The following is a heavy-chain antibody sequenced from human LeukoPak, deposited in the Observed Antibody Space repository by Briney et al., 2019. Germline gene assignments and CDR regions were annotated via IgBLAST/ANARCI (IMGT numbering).Heavy chain of an antibody. CDR1: GFTFSNFG. V-gene: IGHV3-21*01. CDR3: AIDRYSSGWYTFDY. D-gene: IGHD6-19*01. CDR2: ISSSSSYI. Sequence: PGGSLRLSCAAYGFTFSNFGINWVRQAPGKGLEWVSSISSSSSYISYADSVKGRFTISRGNAKNSLDLQMNSLRAEDTAVYYCAIDRYSSGWYTFDYWGQGTLVTVSS. J-gene: IGHJ4*02.